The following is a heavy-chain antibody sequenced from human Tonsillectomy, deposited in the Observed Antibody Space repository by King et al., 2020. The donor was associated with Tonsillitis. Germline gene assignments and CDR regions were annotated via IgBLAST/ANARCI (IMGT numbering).Heavy chain of an antibody. Sequence: VQLVESGAEVKKPGASVKVSCKASGYTFTSYGISWVRQAPGQGLEWMGWISTYNGNTNDAQKLQGRVTMTTDTSTSTAYMELRSLRSDDTAVYYCARGPQYSSSWLNYHGMDVWGQGTTVTVSS. J-gene: IGHJ6*02. CDR1: GYTFTSYG. V-gene: IGHV1-18*04. CDR2: ISTYNGNT. D-gene: IGHD6-13*01. CDR3: ARGPQYSSSWLNYHGMDV.